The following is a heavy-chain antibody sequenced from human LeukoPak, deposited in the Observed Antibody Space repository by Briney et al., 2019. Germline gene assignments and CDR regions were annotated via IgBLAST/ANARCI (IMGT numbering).Heavy chain of an antibody. D-gene: IGHD5-12*01. CDR2: IWFDGSDK. V-gene: IGHV3-33*08. CDR1: GFTFSTYS. Sequence: GGSLRLSCAASGFTFSTYSMNWVRQAPGKGLEWVAVIWFDGSDKYYADSVKGRFTISRDNSKNTLYLQMNSLRAEDTAVYYCARDGYSGYDFYFDYWGQGSLVTVSS. J-gene: IGHJ4*02. CDR3: ARDGYSGYDFYFDY.